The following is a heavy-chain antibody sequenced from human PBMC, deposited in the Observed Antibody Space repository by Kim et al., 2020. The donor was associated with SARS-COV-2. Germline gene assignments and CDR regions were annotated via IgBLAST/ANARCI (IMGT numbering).Heavy chain of an antibody. Sequence: ASVKVSCKASGYTFTSYYMHWVRQAPGQRLEWMGIINPSGGSTSYAQKFQGRVTMTRDTSTSTVYMELSSLRSEDTAVYYCARDLTVTTGLDYYYGMDVWGQGTTVTVSS. D-gene: IGHD4-17*01. CDR2: INPSGGST. J-gene: IGHJ6*02. CDR1: GYTFTSYY. V-gene: IGHV1-46*01. CDR3: ARDLTVTTGLDYYYGMDV.